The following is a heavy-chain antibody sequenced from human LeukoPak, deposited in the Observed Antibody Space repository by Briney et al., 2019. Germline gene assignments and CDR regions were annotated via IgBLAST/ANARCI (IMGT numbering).Heavy chain of an antibody. CDR1: GGSISSSSYY. V-gene: IGHV4-39*07. J-gene: IGHJ6*02. D-gene: IGHD6-6*01. Sequence: SETLSLTCTVSGGSISSSSYYWGWIRQPPGKGLEWIGSIYYSGSTYYNPSLKSRVTISVDTSKNQFSLKLSSVTAADTAVYYCARDRHYYGMDVWGQGTTVTVSS. CDR3: ARDRHYYGMDV. CDR2: IYYSGST.